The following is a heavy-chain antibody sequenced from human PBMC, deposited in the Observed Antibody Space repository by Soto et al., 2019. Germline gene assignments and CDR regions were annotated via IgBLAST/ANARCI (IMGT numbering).Heavy chain of an antibody. D-gene: IGHD6-13*01. CDR3: ETRFDRSSWLGYFIYYGMAV. CDR1: GGSISSSSYY. V-gene: IGHV4-39*01. CDR2: IYYSGST. J-gene: IGHJ6*04. Sequence: SEPLSLTCTGSGGSISSSSYYWGWIRQPPGKGLEWIGSIYYSGSTYYNPSLKSRVTIPVDTSKNQFSLKLSSVTAADTSVYYCETRFDRSSWLGYFIYYGMAVSGKGPMVTVSS.